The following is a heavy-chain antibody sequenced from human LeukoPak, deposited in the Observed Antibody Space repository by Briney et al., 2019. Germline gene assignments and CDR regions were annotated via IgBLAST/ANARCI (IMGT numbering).Heavy chain of an antibody. D-gene: IGHD6-19*01. CDR3: ARTDGYSSGWYDDY. CDR2: ISSSSSYI. J-gene: IGHJ4*02. Sequence: GGSLRLSCAAPGFTFSSYSMNWLRQAPGKGLEWVSSISSSSSYIYYADSVNALFTISRDNPKNSLYLPMNSLRAEDTAVYYCARTDGYSSGWYDDYWGQGPLVTVSS. V-gene: IGHV3-21*01. CDR1: GFTFSSYS.